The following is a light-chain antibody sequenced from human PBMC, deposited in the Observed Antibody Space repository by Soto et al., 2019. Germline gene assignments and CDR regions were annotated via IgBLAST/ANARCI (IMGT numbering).Light chain of an antibody. CDR2: AAS. CDR3: QQYDNSPMFT. Sequence: DIQMTQSPSSLSASVGDSVTITCQASQDIYDYLNWYQHKPGKAPRLLIYAASNLETGVPSRFSGSGSGTDFTFTINSLQPEGIATYYCQQYDNSPMFTFGRGTKVEI. J-gene: IGKJ2*01. CDR1: QDIYDY. V-gene: IGKV1-33*01.